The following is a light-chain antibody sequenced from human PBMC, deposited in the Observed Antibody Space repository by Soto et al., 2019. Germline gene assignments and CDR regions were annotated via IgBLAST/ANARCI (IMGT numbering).Light chain of an antibody. CDR1: SSDIGHYDY. CDR2: HVT. CDR3: CSLTTSHTYV. Sequence: QSALTQPASVSGSPGQSITISCTGTSSDIGHYDYVSWYQQHPGKAPKLMIYHVTYRPSGVSNRYSGSKSGNSASLTISGLQADEEADYYCCSLTTSHTYVFGSGTKVTVL. V-gene: IGLV2-14*03. J-gene: IGLJ1*01.